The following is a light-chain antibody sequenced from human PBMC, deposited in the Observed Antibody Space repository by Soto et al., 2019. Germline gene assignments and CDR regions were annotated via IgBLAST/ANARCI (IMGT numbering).Light chain of an antibody. CDR3: QQSYSTPPLT. CDR1: QSISSY. V-gene: IGKV1-39*01. J-gene: IGKJ4*01. CDR2: AAS. Sequence: DIQMTQSPSSLSASVGDRVTITCRASQSISSYLNWYQQKPGKAPKLLIYAASSLQSGVSSRFSGSGSGTDFTLTISSLQPEDFATYYCQQSYSTPPLTFGGVTTVEIK.